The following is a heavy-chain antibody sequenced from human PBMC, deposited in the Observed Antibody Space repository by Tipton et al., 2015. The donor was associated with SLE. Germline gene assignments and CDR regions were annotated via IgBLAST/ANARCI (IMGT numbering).Heavy chain of an antibody. D-gene: IGHD2/OR15-2a*01. J-gene: IGHJ2*01. V-gene: IGHV1-46*01. Sequence: QVQLVQSGPEVKKPGASVKVSCMASGYTFTSYYIHWVRQAPGQGLEWVGIINPSGGSTTYAQNFQGRVTMTRDTSTSTVYMELSSLRSEDTAVYYCAGADFLWYFDLWGRGTLVTVSS. CDR3: AGADFLWYFDL. CDR2: INPSGGST. CDR1: GYTFTSYY.